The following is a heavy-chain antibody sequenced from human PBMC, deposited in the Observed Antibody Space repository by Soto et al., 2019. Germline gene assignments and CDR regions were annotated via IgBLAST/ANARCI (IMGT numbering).Heavy chain of an antibody. Sequence: GESLKISCKGSGYSFTSYWISWVRQMPGKGLEWMGRIDPSDSYTNYSPSFQGQVTISADKSISTAYLQWSSLKASDTAMYYCAILPTASYDYYGMDVWGQGTTVTVSS. D-gene: IGHD5-18*01. CDR2: IDPSDSYT. CDR3: AILPTASYDYYGMDV. CDR1: GYSFTSYW. J-gene: IGHJ6*02. V-gene: IGHV5-10-1*04.